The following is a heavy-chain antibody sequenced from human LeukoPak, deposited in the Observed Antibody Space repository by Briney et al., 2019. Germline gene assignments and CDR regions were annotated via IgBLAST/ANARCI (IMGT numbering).Heavy chain of an antibody. Sequence: GGSLRLSCSASGFTFSTSAMTWVRQAPGKGPEWVSFISYDGGTTSYSDSAKGRFTISRDNSKNTLYLQLNSLRAEDTAVYSCANVGSTNWHYAFPIWGQGTTVTVSS. CDR2: ISYDGGTT. D-gene: IGHD1-26*01. CDR3: ANVGSTNWHYAFPI. CDR1: GFTFSTSA. V-gene: IGHV3-23*01. J-gene: IGHJ3*02.